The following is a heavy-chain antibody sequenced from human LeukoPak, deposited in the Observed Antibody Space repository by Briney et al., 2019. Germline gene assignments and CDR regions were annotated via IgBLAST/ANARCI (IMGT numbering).Heavy chain of an antibody. J-gene: IGHJ5*02. CDR3: AKGASGYSSGWYSFDP. CDR1: GFTFDDYA. V-gene: IGHV3-9*03. Sequence: GGSLRLSCVVSGFTFDDYAMHWVRQAPGEGLEWVSGISWNSGSIVYADSVKGRFTISRDNAKNSLYLQMNSLRADDMALYYCAKGASGYSSGWYSFDPWGQGTLVTVSS. D-gene: IGHD6-19*01. CDR2: ISWNSGSI.